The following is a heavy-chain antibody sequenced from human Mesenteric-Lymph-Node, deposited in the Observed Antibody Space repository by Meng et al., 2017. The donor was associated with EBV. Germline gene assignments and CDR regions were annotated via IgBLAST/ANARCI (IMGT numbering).Heavy chain of an antibody. CDR3: ARATNTHFFGL. CDR2: SNHRGDT. J-gene: IGHJ1*01. V-gene: IGHV4-34*02. Sequence: QVQLQQWGAGLLKPSETLSLTCAVYGTSFSAYYWSWIRQSPGTGLEWIGESNHRGDTTYNPSLKSRVTISVDTSKSQFFLNLRSVTAADTAVYFCARATNTHFFGLWGQGTLVTVSS. CDR1: GTSFSAYY. D-gene: IGHD3-10*01.